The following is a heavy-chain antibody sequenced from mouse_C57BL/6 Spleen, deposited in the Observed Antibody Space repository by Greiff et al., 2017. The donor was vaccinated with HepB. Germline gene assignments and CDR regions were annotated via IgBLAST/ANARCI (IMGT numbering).Heavy chain of an antibody. CDR2: INPSNGGT. J-gene: IGHJ4*01. V-gene: IGHV1-53*01. Sequence: QVQLQQPGTELVKPGASVKLSCKASGYTFTSYWMHWVKQRPGQGLEWIGNINPSNGGTNYNEKFKSKATLTVDKSSSTAYMQLSSLTSEDSAVYYCARDPSITTVVAPYAMDYWGQGTSVTVSS. D-gene: IGHD1-1*01. CDR1: GYTFTSYW. CDR3: ARDPSITTVVAPYAMDY.